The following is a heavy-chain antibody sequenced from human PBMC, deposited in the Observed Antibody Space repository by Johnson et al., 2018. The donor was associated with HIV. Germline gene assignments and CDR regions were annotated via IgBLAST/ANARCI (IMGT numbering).Heavy chain of an antibody. Sequence: EVQLVESGGRVVRHGGSLRLSCVASGFTFDDYGMSWVRQAPGKGLEWVSAISGSGGSTYYADSVKGRFTISRDNSKNTLYLQMNSLRAEDTAVYYCARCDSSSPLRAFDIWGQGTMVTVSS. CDR1: GFTFDDYG. CDR2: ISGSGGST. J-gene: IGHJ3*02. V-gene: IGHV3-23*04. D-gene: IGHD6-6*01. CDR3: ARCDSSSPLRAFDI.